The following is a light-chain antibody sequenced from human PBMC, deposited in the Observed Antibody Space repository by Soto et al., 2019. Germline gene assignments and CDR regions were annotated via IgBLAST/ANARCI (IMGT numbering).Light chain of an antibody. CDR3: MSFTETTTRFYV. Sequence: QSALTQPASMSGSPGQSITISCTGTSRDVGGYDYVSWYQQHPGKAPKAIISGVNNRPSGVSNRFSGSKSGNTASLTISGLQSEDEADYYCMSFTETTTRFYVFGSGTKVTVL. J-gene: IGLJ1*01. V-gene: IGLV2-14*01. CDR1: SRDVGGYDY. CDR2: GVN.